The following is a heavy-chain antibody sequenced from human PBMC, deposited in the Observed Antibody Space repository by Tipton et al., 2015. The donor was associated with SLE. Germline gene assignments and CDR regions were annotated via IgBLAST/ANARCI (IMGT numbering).Heavy chain of an antibody. D-gene: IGHD3-16*02. CDR3: AQAHLWGSYRYASDI. CDR2: TTHSGKT. V-gene: IGHV4-34*01. Sequence: TLSLTCAVYRGSFSGYYWSWIRLPPGTGLEWIGETTHSGKTTYNPSLKSRVTISVDTSKNQFSLKLSSVTAADTAVYYCAQAHLWGSYRYASDIWGQGTMVTVSS. J-gene: IGHJ3*02. CDR1: RGSFSGYY.